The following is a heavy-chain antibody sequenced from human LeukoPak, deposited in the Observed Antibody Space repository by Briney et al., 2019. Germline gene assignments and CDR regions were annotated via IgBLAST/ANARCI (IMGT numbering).Heavy chain of an antibody. Sequence: ASVKVSFKASGGTLNNYPISWVRQAPGQGLEWMGGIIPMFGKANYAQKFQGRVTITADESTSTAYMELSSLRSEDTAVYYCARVHSSSWPNWFDPWGQGTLVTVSS. V-gene: IGHV1-69*13. D-gene: IGHD6-13*01. J-gene: IGHJ5*02. CDR1: GGTLNNYP. CDR2: IIPMFGKA. CDR3: ARVHSSSWPNWFDP.